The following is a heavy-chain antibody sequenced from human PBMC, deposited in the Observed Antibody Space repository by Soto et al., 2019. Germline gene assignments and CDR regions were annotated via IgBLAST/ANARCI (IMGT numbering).Heavy chain of an antibody. CDR1: GYVYISYG. CDR3: ARDQRYYGSGSYYSDS. CDR2: ISAYTGKA. Sequence: QVQLVQSGPEVKKPGASVKVSCKTSGYVYISYGISWVRQAPGHGLEGVGWISAYTGKADYAQKFQGRVTMTTETSTSTAFLDLRSLRSDDTAVYYCARDQRYYGSGSYYSDSWGQGTLVTVSS. D-gene: IGHD3-10*01. V-gene: IGHV1-18*04. J-gene: IGHJ4*02.